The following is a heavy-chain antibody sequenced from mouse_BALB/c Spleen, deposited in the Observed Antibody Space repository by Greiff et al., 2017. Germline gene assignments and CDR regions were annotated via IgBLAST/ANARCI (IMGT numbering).Heavy chain of an antibody. V-gene: IGHV3-2*02. CDR2: ISYSGST. CDR1: GYSITSDYA. CDR3: ARYDYEYYAMDY. D-gene: IGHD2-4*01. Sequence: EVKLMESGPGLVKPSQSLSLTCTVTGYSITSDYAWNWIRQFPGNKLEWMGYISYSGSTSYNPSLKSRISITRDTSKNQFFLQLNSVTTEDTATYYCARYDYEYYAMDYWGQGTSVTVSS. J-gene: IGHJ4*01.